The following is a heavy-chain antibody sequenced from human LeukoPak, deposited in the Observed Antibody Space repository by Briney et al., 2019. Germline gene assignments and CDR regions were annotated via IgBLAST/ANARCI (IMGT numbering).Heavy chain of an antibody. Sequence: SETLSLTCTVSGGSISSYYWSWIRQPPGKGLEWIGYIYYSGSTNYNPSLKSRVTISVDTSKNQFSLKLNSVTGADTAMYYCARDPRGGTSRDNWFDPWGQGTLVTVSS. D-gene: IGHD1-1*01. V-gene: IGHV4-59*01. CDR3: ARDPRGGTSRDNWFDP. J-gene: IGHJ5*02. CDR1: GGSISSYY. CDR2: IYYSGST.